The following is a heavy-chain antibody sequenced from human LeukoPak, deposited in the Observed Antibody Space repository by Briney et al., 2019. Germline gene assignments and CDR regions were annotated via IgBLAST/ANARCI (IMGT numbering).Heavy chain of an antibody. J-gene: IGHJ4*02. CDR2: LSGSGGGT. Sequence: PGGSLRLSCAVSGITLSNYGMSWVRQAPGKGLEWVAGLSGSGGGTNYADSVKGRFTISRDNAKSTLYLQMNSLRAEDTAVYFCAKRGVVIRVILVGFHKEPYYFDSWGQGALVTVSS. D-gene: IGHD3-10*01. CDR3: AKRGVVIRVILVGFHKEPYYFDS. V-gene: IGHV3-23*01. CDR1: GITLSNYG.